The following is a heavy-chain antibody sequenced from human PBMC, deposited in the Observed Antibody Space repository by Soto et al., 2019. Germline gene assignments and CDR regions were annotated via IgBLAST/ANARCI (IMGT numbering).Heavy chain of an antibody. CDR2: IYYSGST. J-gene: IGHJ5*02. CDR1: GRYIRYSSYN. Sequence: PSETLSQTFNISGRYIRYSSYNWWWICQPPGKGLEWIGSIYYSGSTDYNPSLKSRVTISVDTSKNQFSLKLSSVTAADTAVYYCARRGRDDYGDINWFDPWGQG. D-gene: IGHD4-17*01. CDR3: ARRGRDDYGDINWFDP. V-gene: IGHV4-39*01.